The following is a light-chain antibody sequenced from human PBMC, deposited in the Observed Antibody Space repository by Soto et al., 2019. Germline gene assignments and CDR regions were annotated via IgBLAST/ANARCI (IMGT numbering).Light chain of an antibody. CDR3: QQYGSSPPYT. CDR1: QSISSSY. Sequence: ESVLTQSPGTLSLSPGERATLSCRASQSISSSYLAWYQQKPGQAPRLLIYGASSRATGIPDRFSGSGSGTDFTLTISRLEPEDFAVYYYQQYGSSPPYTFGQGTKLEIK. CDR2: GAS. J-gene: IGKJ2*01. V-gene: IGKV3-20*01.